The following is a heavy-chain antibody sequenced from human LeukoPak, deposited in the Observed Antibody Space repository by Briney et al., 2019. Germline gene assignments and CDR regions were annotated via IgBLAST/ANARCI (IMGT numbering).Heavy chain of an antibody. CDR3: VKATPGDSSGYYYPFRS. J-gene: IGHJ5*02. V-gene: IGHV3-64D*09. D-gene: IGHD3-22*01. CDR2: ISSNGGST. Sequence: GGSLRLSCSASGFTFSSYAMHWVRQAPGKGLEYVSAISSNGGSTYYADSVKGRFTISRDNSKNTLYLQMSSLRAEDTAVHYCVKATPGDSSGYYYPFRSWGQGTLVTASS. CDR1: GFTFSSYA.